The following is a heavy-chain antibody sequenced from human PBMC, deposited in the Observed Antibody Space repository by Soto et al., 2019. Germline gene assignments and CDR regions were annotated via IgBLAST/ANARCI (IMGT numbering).Heavy chain of an antibody. J-gene: IGHJ4*02. CDR3: ATVHPSITIIVVVFAVDY. V-gene: IGHV3-30-3*01. CDR1: GFTFSSYA. D-gene: IGHD3-22*01. Sequence: QVQLVESGGGVVQPGRSLRLSCAASGFTFSSYAMHWVRQAPGKGLEWVAVISYDGSNKYYADSVKGRFTISRDNSKNTLYLQMNSLRAEDTAVYYCATVHPSITIIVVVFAVDYWGQGTLVTVSS. CDR2: ISYDGSNK.